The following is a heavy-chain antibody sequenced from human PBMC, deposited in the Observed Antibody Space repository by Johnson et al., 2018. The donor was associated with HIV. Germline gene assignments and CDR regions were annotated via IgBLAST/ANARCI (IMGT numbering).Heavy chain of an antibody. D-gene: IGHD6-19*01. CDR2: IYSGDRT. Sequence: VYLVESGGGLIQPGGSLRLSCAASGFTVSSNYMSWVRQAPGKGLEWVSIIYSGDRTYYADSVKGRFTISRDNSKNTLYLEMNSLRAEDTAVYYCARDRYSSGWFFDAFDIWGQGTMVTVSS. CDR3: ARDRYSSGWFFDAFDI. J-gene: IGHJ3*02. V-gene: IGHV3-53*01. CDR1: GFTVSSNY.